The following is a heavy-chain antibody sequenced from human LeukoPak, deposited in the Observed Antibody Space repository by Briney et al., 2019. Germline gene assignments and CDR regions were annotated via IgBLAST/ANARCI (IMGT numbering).Heavy chain of an antibody. D-gene: IGHD3-22*01. CDR3: AKDVWDYYDSSGYYWGRYFDY. CDR1: GFTFSSYG. V-gene: IGHV3-23*01. Sequence: GGSLRLSCAASGFTFSSYGMSWVRQAPGKGLKWVSAISGSGGSTYYADSVKGRFTISRDNSKNTLYLQMNSLRAEDTAVYYCAKDVWDYYDSSGYYWGRYFDYWGQGTLVTVSS. CDR2: ISGSGGST. J-gene: IGHJ4*02.